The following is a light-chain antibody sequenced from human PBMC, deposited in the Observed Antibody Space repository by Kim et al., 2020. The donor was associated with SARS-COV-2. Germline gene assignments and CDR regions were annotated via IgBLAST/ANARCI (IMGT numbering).Light chain of an antibody. CDR3: QQRSNWPPKLT. J-gene: IGKJ4*01. V-gene: IGKV3-11*01. CDR1: QSVSSF. Sequence: EIVLTQSPATLSLSPGERATLSCRASQSVSSFLAWYQQKPGQAPRLLIYDASNRATGIPARFSGSGSGTDFTLTISSLEPEDFAVYYCQQRSNWPPKLTFGGGTKVDIK. CDR2: DAS.